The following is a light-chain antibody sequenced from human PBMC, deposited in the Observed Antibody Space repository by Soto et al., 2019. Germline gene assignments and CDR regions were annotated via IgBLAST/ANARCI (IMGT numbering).Light chain of an antibody. J-gene: IGKJ4*01. CDR2: SAS. Sequence: DIQMTQSPSSLSASVGDRVTITCRASQNIDIYLNWYQQKPGKAPKLLIYSASTLHSGVPSRFSGSGSGTEFALTFNSLQPEDFATYYFQRGYSVFGGGTTVEIK. CDR3: QRGYSV. V-gene: IGKV1-39*01. CDR1: QNIDIY.